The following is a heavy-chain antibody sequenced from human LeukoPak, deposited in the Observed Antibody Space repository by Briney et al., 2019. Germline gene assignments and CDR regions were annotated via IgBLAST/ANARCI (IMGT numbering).Heavy chain of an antibody. J-gene: IGHJ4*02. D-gene: IGHD3-22*01. CDR1: GGSISSSSYY. CDR3: ARRSSSGYYPPDY. V-gene: IGHV4-39*07. CDR2: IYYSGST. Sequence: SETLSLTCTVSGGSISSSSYYWGWIRQPPGKGLEWIGSIYYSGSTYYNPSLKSRVTISVDTSKNQFSLKLSSVTAADTAVHYCARRSSSGYYPPDYWGQGTLVTVSS.